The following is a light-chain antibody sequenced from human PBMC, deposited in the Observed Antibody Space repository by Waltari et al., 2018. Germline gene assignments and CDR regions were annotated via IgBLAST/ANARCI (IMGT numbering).Light chain of an antibody. CDR2: GAS. CDR3: LQRSNLWT. J-gene: IGKJ1*01. Sequence: EIVMTQSPATLSLSPGERATLSCRASQSVSSSLAWYQQKPGQAPRLLIFGASSRATGIPDRFSGSGSGTDFTLTISSLEPEDVAVYYCLQRSNLWTFGQGTKVEIK. CDR1: QSVSSS. V-gene: IGKV3-15*01.